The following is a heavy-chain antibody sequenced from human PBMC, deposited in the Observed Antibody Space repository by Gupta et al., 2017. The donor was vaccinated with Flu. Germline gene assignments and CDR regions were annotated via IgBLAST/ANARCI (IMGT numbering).Heavy chain of an antibody. CDR1: GDSLDTGGYY. V-gene: IGHV4-31*03. D-gene: IGHD2/OR15-2a*01. CDR3: ARGYFRTPFDD. J-gene: IGHJ4*02. Sequence: QVQLQESGPGLVQPSQTLSLICTVSGDSLDTGGYYWSWVRQLPGKGREWIGYIYHSGSTHYNPSLESRVVLTADRSKNQISLKVKSATAADTAVYYCARGYFRTPFDDWGQGTRVTGSS. CDR2: IYHSGST.